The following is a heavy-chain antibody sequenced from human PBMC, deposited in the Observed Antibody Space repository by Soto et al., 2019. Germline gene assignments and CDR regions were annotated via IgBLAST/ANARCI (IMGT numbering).Heavy chain of an antibody. J-gene: IGHJ4*02. D-gene: IGHD1-20*01. CDR2: ISLRGTTI. Sequence: GGSLRLSCEASGFTFSNFEMNWVRQVPGRGLEWLEYISLRGTTIYYADSVRGRFTISRDNTKKSVFLQMYSLGVEETAIYYCGRDNSHITLTPLHXSCQATLFTVSX. CDR3: GRDNSHITLTPLHX. V-gene: IGHV3-48*03. CDR1: GFTFSNFE.